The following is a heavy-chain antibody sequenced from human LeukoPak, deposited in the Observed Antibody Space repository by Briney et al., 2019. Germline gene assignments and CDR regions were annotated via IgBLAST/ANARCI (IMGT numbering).Heavy chain of an antibody. V-gene: IGHV4-39*01. CDR2: IFYGERN. CDR3: ARQLPTAAANTRGYFEY. D-gene: IGHD2-2*01. J-gene: IGHJ4*01. CDR1: GGSISNADYY. Sequence: SETLSLTCSVSGGSISNADYYWGWLRQAPGKGLEWIGSIFYGERNHYNPSLKSRATMSVDTSKNQFSPKLTSVTAADAAMYYCARQLPTAAANTRGYFEYWGQGAVVTVSS.